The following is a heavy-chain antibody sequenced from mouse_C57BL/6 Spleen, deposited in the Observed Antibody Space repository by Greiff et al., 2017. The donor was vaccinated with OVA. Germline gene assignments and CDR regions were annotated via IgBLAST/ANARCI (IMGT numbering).Heavy chain of an antibody. CDR3: TRGEHYYGSSYGYFDV. CDR1: GFTFSSYA. CDR2: ISSGGDYI. D-gene: IGHD1-1*01. V-gene: IGHV5-9-1*02. Sequence: DVMLVESGEGLVKPGGSLKLSCAASGFTFSSYAMSWVRQTPEKRLEWVAYISSGGDYIYYADTVKGRFTISRDNARNTLYLQMSSLKSEDTAMYYCTRGEHYYGSSYGYFDVWGTGTTVTVSS. J-gene: IGHJ1*03.